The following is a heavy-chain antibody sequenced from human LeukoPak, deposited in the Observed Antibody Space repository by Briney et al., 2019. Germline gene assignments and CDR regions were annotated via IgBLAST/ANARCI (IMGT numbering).Heavy chain of an antibody. CDR2: IYTSGST. V-gene: IGHV4-4*07. J-gene: IGHJ6*02. D-gene: IGHD2-2*01. Sequence: KPSETLSLTSTDSGGSISSYYWSWIRQPAGKGLEWIRRIYTSGSTNYNPSLKSRVTTSVDTSKNQFSLKPSSVTAADTAVYYCASLGYCSGTSCYVLGMDVWGQGTTVTVSS. CDR3: ASLGYCSGTSCYVLGMDV. CDR1: GGSISSYY.